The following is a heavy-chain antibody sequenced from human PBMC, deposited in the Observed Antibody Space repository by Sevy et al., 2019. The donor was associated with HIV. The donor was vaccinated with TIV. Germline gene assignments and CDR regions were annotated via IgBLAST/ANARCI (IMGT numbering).Heavy chain of an antibody. CDR1: GFTFSSYE. CDR2: ISSSGSTI. CDR3: ARDRSSVPAVGYFDY. Sequence: GGSLRLSCAASGFTFSSYEMNWVRQAPGKGLEWVSYISSSGSTIYYADSVKGRFTISRDNAKNSLYLQMNSLRAEDTAVCYCARDRSSVPAVGYFDYWGQGTLVTVSS. D-gene: IGHD2-2*01. V-gene: IGHV3-48*03. J-gene: IGHJ4*02.